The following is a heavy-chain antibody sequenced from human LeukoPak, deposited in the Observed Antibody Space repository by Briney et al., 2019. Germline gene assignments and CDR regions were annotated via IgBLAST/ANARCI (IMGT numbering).Heavy chain of an antibody. V-gene: IGHV1-69*13. CDR3: ARGRTRGAFDV. CDR1: GYTFTSYG. J-gene: IGHJ3*01. D-gene: IGHD3-10*01. Sequence: ASVKVSCKASGYTFTSYGISWVRQAPGQGLEWMGGIIPIFGTANYAQKFQGRVTITADESTSTAYMELSSLRSEDTAVYYCARGRTRGAFDVWGQGTMVTVSS. CDR2: IIPIFGTA.